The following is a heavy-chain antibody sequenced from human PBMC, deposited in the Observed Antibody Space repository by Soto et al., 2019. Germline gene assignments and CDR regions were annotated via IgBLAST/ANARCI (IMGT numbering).Heavy chain of an antibody. D-gene: IGHD3-10*01. V-gene: IGHV5-51*07. CDR1: GYSFANYW. J-gene: IGHJ6*02. Sequence: PGESLKISCQGSGYSFANYWIAWVHQMPGKGLEWVGVIYPGDSDTRYSPSFRGQVTISADKSISHVYLQWSSLKASDTAMYYCARNRLRQYYYGMDVWGQGTTVTVSS. CDR3: ARNRLRQYYYGMDV. CDR2: IYPGDSDT.